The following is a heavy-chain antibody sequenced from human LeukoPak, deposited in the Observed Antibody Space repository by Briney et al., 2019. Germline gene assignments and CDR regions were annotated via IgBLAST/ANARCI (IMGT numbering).Heavy chain of an antibody. Sequence: SETLSLTCAVYGGSFSGYYWSWIRQPPGKGLEWIGEINHSGSTNYNPSLKSRVTISVDTSKNQFSLKLSSVTAADTAVYYCARVHIVTGTYFDSWGLGALVTVSS. J-gene: IGHJ4*02. CDR2: INHSGST. CDR1: GGSFSGYY. V-gene: IGHV4-34*01. D-gene: IGHD2-21*01. CDR3: ARVHIVTGTYFDS.